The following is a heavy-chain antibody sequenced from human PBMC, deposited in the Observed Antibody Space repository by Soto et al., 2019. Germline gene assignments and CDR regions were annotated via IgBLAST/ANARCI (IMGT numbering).Heavy chain of an antibody. CDR3: ARDPGYSDGYGYYYGMDV. D-gene: IGHD5-18*01. J-gene: IGHJ6*02. V-gene: IGHV1-69*13. Sequence: GASVKVSCKASGGTFSSYAISWVRQAPGQGLEWMGGIIPIFGTANYAQKFQGRVTNTAVEATSTAYMELSSLRSEDTAVYYCARDPGYSDGYGYYYGMDVWGQGTTVTVSS. CDR2: IIPIFGTA. CDR1: GGTFSSYA.